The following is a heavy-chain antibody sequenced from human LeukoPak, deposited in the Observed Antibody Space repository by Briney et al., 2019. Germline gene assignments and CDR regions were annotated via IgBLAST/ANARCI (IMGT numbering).Heavy chain of an antibody. Sequence: SETLSLTCSVSGVSITTHYWTWIRPPAGKGLEWIGRMYIGGTRNYNPSLKSRVTMSIDTSKNQLALKLSSVTAAYTDGCNFARDLPRENSYAYGFWFDPWGQGTLVTVSS. CDR1: GVSITTHY. CDR3: ARDLPRENSYAYGFWFDP. D-gene: IGHD3-16*01. J-gene: IGHJ5*02. V-gene: IGHV4-4*07. CDR2: MYIGGTR.